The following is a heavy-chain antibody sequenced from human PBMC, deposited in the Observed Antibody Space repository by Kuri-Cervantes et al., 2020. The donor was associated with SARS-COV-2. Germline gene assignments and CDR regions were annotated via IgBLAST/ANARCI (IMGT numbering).Heavy chain of an antibody. D-gene: IGHD2-15*01. CDR1: GFSFRSYS. V-gene: IGHV3-48*01. CDR3: ARGYVNCSGGSCYSIHYYYGMDV. J-gene: IGHJ6*02. CDR2: ISSSSSTI. Sequence: GGSLRLSCAASGFSFRSYSMNWVRQAPGKGLEWVSYISSSSSTIYYADSVKGRFTISRDNAKNSLYLQMNSLRAEDTAVYYCARGYVNCSGGSCYSIHYYYGMDVWGQGTTVTVSS.